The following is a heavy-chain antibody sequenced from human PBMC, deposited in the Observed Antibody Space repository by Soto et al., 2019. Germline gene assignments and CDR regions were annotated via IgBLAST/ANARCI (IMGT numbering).Heavy chain of an antibody. CDR1: GFTFSSYG. J-gene: IGHJ4*02. CDR2: ISDDGSNK. V-gene: IGHV3-30*18. Sequence: GGTLRLSCAASGFTFSSYGMHWVRQAPGKGLEWVAVISDDGSNKYYADSVKGRFTISRDNSKNTLYLQMNSLRAEDTSVYYCAKEGGLSGSYYISSSYYFDYWGQGTLVTVSS. D-gene: IGHD1-26*01. CDR3: AKEGGLSGSYYISSSYYFDY.